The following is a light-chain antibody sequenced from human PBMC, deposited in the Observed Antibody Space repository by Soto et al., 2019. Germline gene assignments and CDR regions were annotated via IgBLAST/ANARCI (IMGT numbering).Light chain of an antibody. CDR2: GAS. Sequence: DIQMTQSPSSLSASVGDRVTITCQAGQDVAKYVNWYQQKPGQAPRLLIHGASNRATGIPDRFSGSGSGTDFTLTIDRLEPEDFAVYYCQQYLVTPWTFGQGTKVEIK. V-gene: IGKV1-33*01. CDR3: QQYLVTPWT. J-gene: IGKJ1*01. CDR1: QDVAKY.